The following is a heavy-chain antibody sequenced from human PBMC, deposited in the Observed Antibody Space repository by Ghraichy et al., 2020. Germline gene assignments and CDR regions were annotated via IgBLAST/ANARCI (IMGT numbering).Heavy chain of an antibody. Sequence: SETLSLTCTVSGGSISNTNYYWGWIRQPPGKGLEWIASIYYSGTTYYNRSLKSRVTISVDTSKNQFSLKLSSVAAADTAVYYCARLVGSSGSFDYWGQGTLVTVSS. V-gene: IGHV4-39*01. CDR1: GGSISNTNYY. CDR2: IYYSGTT. CDR3: ARLVGSSGSFDY. D-gene: IGHD3-22*01. J-gene: IGHJ4*02.